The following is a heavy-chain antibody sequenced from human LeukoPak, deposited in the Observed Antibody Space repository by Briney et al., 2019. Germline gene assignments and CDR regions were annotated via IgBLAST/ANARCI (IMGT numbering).Heavy chain of an antibody. Sequence: PGGSLRLFCAASGFTFSTYWMNWVRQAPGKGLEWVSAISGSGGSTYYADSVKGRFTISRDNSKNTLYLQMNSLRAEDTAVYYCAKDSSSWFDAFDIWGQGTMVTVSS. CDR2: ISGSGGST. CDR3: AKDSSSWFDAFDI. CDR1: GFTFSTYW. V-gene: IGHV3-23*01. D-gene: IGHD6-13*01. J-gene: IGHJ3*02.